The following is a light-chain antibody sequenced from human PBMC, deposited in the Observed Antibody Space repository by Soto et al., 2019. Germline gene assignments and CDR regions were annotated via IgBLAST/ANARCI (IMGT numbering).Light chain of an antibody. CDR3: QTWGSGIVV. CDR1: SGHSNYA. J-gene: IGLJ2*01. Sequence: QSVLTQSPSASASLGASVKLTCTLSSGHSNYAIAWHQQQSEKGPRYLMKLNSDGSHSKGDGIPDRFSGSSSGAERYLTISSLQSEDDAHYYCQTWGSGIVVFGGGTKVTVL. CDR2: LNSDGSH. V-gene: IGLV4-69*01.